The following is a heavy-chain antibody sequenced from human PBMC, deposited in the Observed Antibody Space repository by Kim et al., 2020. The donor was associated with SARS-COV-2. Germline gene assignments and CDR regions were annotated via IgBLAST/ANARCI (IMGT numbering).Heavy chain of an antibody. V-gene: IGHV2-5*02. Sequence: SGPTLVNPTQTLTLTCTFSGFSISTNGVGVGWIRQPPGKALEWLELIYWDDDKRYSPSLKSRLTITKDTSKNQVVLTLANMDPVDTATYYCAHRPEGATYFDYWGQGTLVTVSS. CDR3: AHRPEGATYFDY. J-gene: IGHJ4*02. D-gene: IGHD1-26*01. CDR1: GFSISTNGVG. CDR2: IYWDDDK.